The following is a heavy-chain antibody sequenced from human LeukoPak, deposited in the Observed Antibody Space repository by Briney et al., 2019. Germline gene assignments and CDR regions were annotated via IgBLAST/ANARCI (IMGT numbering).Heavy chain of an antibody. D-gene: IGHD3-22*01. J-gene: IGHJ3*02. CDR2: IGTAGDT. Sequence: GGSLRLSCAASGFTFSSYDMHWVRQATGKGLEWVSAIGTAGDTYYPGSVKGRFTISRENAKNSLYLQMNSLRAGDAAVYYCARGRGSSSGNAFDIWGQGTTVTVSS. CDR3: ARGRGSSSGNAFDI. CDR1: GFTFSSYD. V-gene: IGHV3-13*01.